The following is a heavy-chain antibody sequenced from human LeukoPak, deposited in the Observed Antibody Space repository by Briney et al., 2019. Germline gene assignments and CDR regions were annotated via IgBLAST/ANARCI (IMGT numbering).Heavy chain of an antibody. CDR2: IYSGGST. V-gene: IGHV3-53*01. D-gene: IGHD2-2*01. Sequence: PGGSLRLSCAASGFTVSTNYMSWVRRAPGKGLEWVSVIYSGGSTYYADSVKRRFTISRDNSKNTLYLQMNSLRAEDTAVYYCASEDIVVVPAAYWFDPWGQGTLVTVSS. CDR1: GFTVSTNY. J-gene: IGHJ5*02. CDR3: ASEDIVVVPAAYWFDP.